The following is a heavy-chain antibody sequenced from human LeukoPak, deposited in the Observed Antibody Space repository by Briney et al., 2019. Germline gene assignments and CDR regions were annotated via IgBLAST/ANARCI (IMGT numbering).Heavy chain of an antibody. Sequence: SVKVSCKASGGTLSSYAISWVRQAPGQGLEWMGGIIPIFGTANYAQKFQGRVTITADESTSTAYMELSSLRSEDTAVYYCARDSRDGYNLAYFDYWGQGTLVTVSS. D-gene: IGHD5-24*01. CDR1: GGTLSSYA. CDR2: IIPIFGTA. J-gene: IGHJ4*02. V-gene: IGHV1-69*13. CDR3: ARDSRDGYNLAYFDY.